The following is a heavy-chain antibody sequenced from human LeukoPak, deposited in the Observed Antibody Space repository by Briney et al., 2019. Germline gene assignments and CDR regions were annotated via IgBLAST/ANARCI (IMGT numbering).Heavy chain of an antibody. CDR1: GFTVSSNY. CDR2: IQGDGSNT. Sequence: GGSLRLSCAASGFTVSSNYMNWVRQAPGKGLVWVSRIQGDGSNTNYADSVRGRFSISRDNAKNTVYLQMNSLGAEDTAIYYCARGTSAGGPISPFDFWGQGTVVTVSS. CDR3: ARGTSAGGPISPFDF. D-gene: IGHD6-13*01. J-gene: IGHJ4*02. V-gene: IGHV3-74*01.